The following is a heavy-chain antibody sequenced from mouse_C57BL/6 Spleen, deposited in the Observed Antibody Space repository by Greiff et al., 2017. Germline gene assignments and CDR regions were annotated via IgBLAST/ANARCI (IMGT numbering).Heavy chain of an antibody. Sequence: VQLQQSGPELVKPGASVKIPCKASGYTFTDYNMDWVKQSHGKSLEWIGDINPNNSGTIYNQKFKGKATLTVDKSSSTAYMELRSLTSEDTAVYYCARRGLRLGLDYWGQGTTLTVSS. CDR1: GYTFTDYN. CDR2: INPNNSGT. D-gene: IGHD2-2*01. CDR3: ARRGLRLGLDY. J-gene: IGHJ2*01. V-gene: IGHV1-18*01.